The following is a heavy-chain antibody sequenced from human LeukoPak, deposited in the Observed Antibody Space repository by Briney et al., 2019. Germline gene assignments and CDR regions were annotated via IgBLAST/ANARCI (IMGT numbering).Heavy chain of an antibody. D-gene: IGHD3-10*01. CDR2: IYADGST. V-gene: IGHV3-66*01. CDR1: GFIVSDND. J-gene: IGHJ3*02. Sequence: GGSLRLSCAASGFIVSDNDIKWVRQAPGKGLEWVSLIYADGSTHYTDSVKGRFSISRDNSQNTVYLQMNSLRAEDTAVYYCAKQYYGSGSYYKWGAFDIWGQGTMVTVSS. CDR3: AKQYYGSGSYYKWGAFDI.